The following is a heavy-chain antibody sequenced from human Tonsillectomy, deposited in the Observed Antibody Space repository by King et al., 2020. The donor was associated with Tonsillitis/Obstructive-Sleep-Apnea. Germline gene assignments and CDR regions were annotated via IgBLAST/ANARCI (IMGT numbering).Heavy chain of an antibody. CDR2: ISNDGSNI. V-gene: IGHV3-30*01. CDR3: ARDPVVPAAVLDY. J-gene: IGHJ4*02. Sequence: HVQLVESGGGVVQPGRSLRLSCAASGFTFSSYAMHWVRQAPRKGLEWVAVISNDGSNIYYADSVKGRFTISRDNSKNTLYLQMNSLRAEDTAVYYCARDPVVPAAVLDYWGQGTLVTVSS. D-gene: IGHD2-2*01. CDR1: GFTFSSYA.